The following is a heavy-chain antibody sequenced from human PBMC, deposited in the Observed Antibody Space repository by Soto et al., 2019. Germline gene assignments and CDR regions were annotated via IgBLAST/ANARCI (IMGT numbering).Heavy chain of an antibody. Sequence: ASVMVSCKTSGYTFTSYGISWVRQAPGQGLEWMGWISAYNGNTKYAQKLQGRVTMTTDTSTSTAYMELRSLRSEDTAVYYCARGLEVALIDYWGQGTLVTVSS. CDR1: GYTFTSYG. J-gene: IGHJ4*02. D-gene: IGHD6-19*01. V-gene: IGHV1-18*01. CDR3: ARGLEVALIDY. CDR2: ISAYNGNT.